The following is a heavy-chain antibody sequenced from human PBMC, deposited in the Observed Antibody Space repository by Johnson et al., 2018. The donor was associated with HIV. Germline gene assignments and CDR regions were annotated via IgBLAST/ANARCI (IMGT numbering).Heavy chain of an antibody. CDR3: ARAGDAFDT. CDR1: GFTFSSYA. Sequence: VQLVESGGGVVQPGRSLRLSCAASGFTFSSYAMHWVRQAPGKGLEWVAFIRYDGSNKYYADSVKGRFTISRDNSKNTLYLQMNSLRAEDTAVYYCARAGDAFDTWGQGTMVTVSS. CDR2: IRYDGSNK. V-gene: IGHV3-30*04. J-gene: IGHJ3*02.